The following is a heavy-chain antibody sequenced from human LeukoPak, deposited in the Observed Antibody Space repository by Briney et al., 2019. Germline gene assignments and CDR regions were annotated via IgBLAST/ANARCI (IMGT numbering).Heavy chain of an antibody. CDR2: INTNTGNP. CDR1: GYTFTSYA. CDR3: ASLERWQWLSNGGNAFDI. V-gene: IGHV7-4-1*02. Sequence: ASVKVSCKASGYTFTSYAMNWVRQAPGQGLEWMGWINTNTGNPTYAQGFTGRFVFSLDTSVSTAYLQISSLKAEDTAVYYCASLERWQWLSNGGNAFDIWGQGIMVTVSS. J-gene: IGHJ3*02. D-gene: IGHD6-19*01.